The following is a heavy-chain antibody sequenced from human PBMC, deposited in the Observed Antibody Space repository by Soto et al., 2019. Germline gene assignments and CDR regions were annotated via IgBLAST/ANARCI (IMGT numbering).Heavy chain of an antibody. J-gene: IGHJ6*03. CDR2: ISSNGGST. Sequence: PGGSLTLSCAATGFTFSSCAMHWVRQAPGKGLEYVSAISSNGGSTYYANSVKGRFTISRDNSKKTLYLQMGSLRAEDMAVYYCARNTAASYYYGSGSPPRYYMDVGGKGTTVTVSS. V-gene: IGHV3-64*01. CDR1: GFTFSSCA. CDR3: ARNTAASYYYGSGSPPRYYMDV. D-gene: IGHD3-10*01.